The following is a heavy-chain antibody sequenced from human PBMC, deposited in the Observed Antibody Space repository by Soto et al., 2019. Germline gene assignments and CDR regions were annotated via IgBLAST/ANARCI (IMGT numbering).Heavy chain of an antibody. CDR3: AIQEAPNYYYYYGMDV. Sequence: SETLSLTCTVSGGSISSYYWSWIRQPAGKGLEWIGRIYTSGSTNYNPSLKSRVTMSVDTSTNQFSLKLSSVTAADTAVYYCAIQEAPNYYYYYGMDVWGQGTTVTVSS. V-gene: IGHV4-4*07. J-gene: IGHJ6*02. CDR1: GGSISSYY. CDR2: IYTSGST.